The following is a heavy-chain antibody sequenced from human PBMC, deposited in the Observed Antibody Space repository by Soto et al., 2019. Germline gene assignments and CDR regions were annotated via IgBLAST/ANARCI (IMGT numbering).Heavy chain of an antibody. V-gene: IGHV1-2*02. J-gene: IGHJ6*02. CDR2: INGNSGAT. Sequence: ASVKVSCKASGYTFTDYYIHWVRQTPGQGLEWVGWINGNSGATKSAAKFQGRVAMTRDTSIRTAYLDLSSLGSDDSAVFYCVRGGFSGSGSYYRYGMGGWGQGTTVTV. CDR1: GYTFTDYY. D-gene: IGHD3-10*01. CDR3: VRGGFSGSGSYYRYGMGG.